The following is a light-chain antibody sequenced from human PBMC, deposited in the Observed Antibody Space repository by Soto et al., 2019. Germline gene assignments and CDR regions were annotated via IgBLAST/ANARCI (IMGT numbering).Light chain of an antibody. Sequence: QSVLTQPPSASGTPGQRVTISCSGSRSNIGSHDVYWYQHLPGTAPQVLIYRNNQRPSGVPDRFSGSKSGTSASLAISGLRSEDEADYYCATWDDSLRGVFGTGTKVTVL. CDR2: RNN. CDR1: RSNIGSHD. V-gene: IGLV1-47*01. J-gene: IGLJ1*01. CDR3: ATWDDSLRGV.